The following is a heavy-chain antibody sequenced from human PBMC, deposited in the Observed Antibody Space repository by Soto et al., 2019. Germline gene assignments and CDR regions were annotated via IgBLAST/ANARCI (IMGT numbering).Heavy chain of an antibody. D-gene: IGHD5-18*01. CDR2: ISSTSTYI. J-gene: IGHJ4*02. CDR1: GFTFSRYS. V-gene: IGHV3-21*01. Sequence: GGSLRLSFAASGFTFSRYSMNWLRQSPGKGLEWVASISSTSTYIYYGDFVKGRFSIARDNAKKSLYLQMNSLRAEDTAMYYCARGRYGTHAFVPGGRGPLVTVSS. CDR3: ARGRYGTHAFVP.